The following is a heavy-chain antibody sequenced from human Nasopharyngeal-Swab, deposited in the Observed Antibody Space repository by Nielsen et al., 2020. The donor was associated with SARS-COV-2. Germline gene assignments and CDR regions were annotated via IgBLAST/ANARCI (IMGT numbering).Heavy chain of an antibody. CDR1: GGSISSSSYY. J-gene: IGHJ4*02. CDR3: ARGPEYALFDF. V-gene: IGHV4-39*07. D-gene: IGHD2/OR15-2a*01. CDR2: IYYIGST. Sequence: SETLSLTCTVSGGSISSSSYYWGWIRQPPGKGLEWIGSIYYIGSTNYNPSLKSRVTISIDTSKNQFSLKLSSVTAADTAVYYCARGPEYALFDFWGQGTLVTVSS.